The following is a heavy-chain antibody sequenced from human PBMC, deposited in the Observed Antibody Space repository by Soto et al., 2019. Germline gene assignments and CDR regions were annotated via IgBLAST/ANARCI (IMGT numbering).Heavy chain of an antibody. Sequence: WTWIRQQPGKGLEWIGYIYYSGSTDYNPSLKCRVTISVDRSKNQFSLNLSSVTAADTAIYYCARESGGYDSSTRYGLDVWGQGTTVTVSS. D-gene: IGHD6-25*01. CDR3: ARESGGYDSSTRYGLDV. V-gene: IGHV4-31*02. CDR2: IYYSGST. J-gene: IGHJ6*02.